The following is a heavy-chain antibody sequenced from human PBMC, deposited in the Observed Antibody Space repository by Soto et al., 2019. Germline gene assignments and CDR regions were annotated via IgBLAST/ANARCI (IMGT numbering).Heavy chain of an antibody. Sequence: GGSLRLSCAASGFTFSSYSIHWVRKAQGQGLVWVSRINSDGSSTSYANSVNGRFTISRDNAKNTLYLQMNSLRAEDAAVYYCARFFEWLSSAVNYGMDVWGQGTTVTVSS. V-gene: IGHV3-74*01. J-gene: IGHJ6*02. CDR3: ARFFEWLSSAVNYGMDV. CDR2: INSDGSST. D-gene: IGHD3-3*01. CDR1: GFTFSSYS.